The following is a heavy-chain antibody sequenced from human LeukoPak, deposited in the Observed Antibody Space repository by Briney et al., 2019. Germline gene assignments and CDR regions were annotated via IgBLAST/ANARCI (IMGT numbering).Heavy chain of an antibody. CDR3: ARDQFSVTMIVVVTVAPPDGAFDI. CDR2: ISGSGGST. CDR1: GFTFSSYA. V-gene: IGHV3-23*01. Sequence: PGGSLRLSCEASGFTFSSYAMSWVRQAPGKGLEWVSAISGSGGSTYYADSVKGRFTISRDNSKNTLYLQMNSLRAEDTAVYYCARDQFSVTMIVVVTVAPPDGAFDIWGQGTMVTVSS. D-gene: IGHD3-22*01. J-gene: IGHJ3*02.